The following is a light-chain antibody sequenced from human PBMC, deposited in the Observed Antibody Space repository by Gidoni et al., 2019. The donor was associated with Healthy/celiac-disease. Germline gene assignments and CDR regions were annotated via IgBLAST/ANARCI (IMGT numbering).Light chain of an antibody. V-gene: IGKV3-15*01. CDR2: GAS. Sequence: EIVMTQSPATLSVSPGERATLSCRASQSVSSNLAWYQQKPGQAPRLLIYGASTRATGIPARFSGSVSGTEFPLTISSLQSEDFAVYYCQQYNNWPDTFGQGTKLEIK. CDR3: QQYNNWPDT. J-gene: IGKJ2*01. CDR1: QSVSSN.